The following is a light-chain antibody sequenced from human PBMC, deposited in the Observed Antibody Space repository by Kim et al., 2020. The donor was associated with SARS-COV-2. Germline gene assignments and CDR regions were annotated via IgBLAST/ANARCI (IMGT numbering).Light chain of an antibody. CDR2: QDS. J-gene: IGLJ1*01. CDR1: NIGSKY. CDR3: QAWDSSTSV. V-gene: IGLV3-9*01. Sequence: SYELTQPPSVSVSLGQTASITCAGDNIGSKYVHWYQQKPGQAPVLVIYQDSNRPSGIPERFSGSNSGNTATLTISGAQAMDEADYYCQAWDSSTSVFGTG.